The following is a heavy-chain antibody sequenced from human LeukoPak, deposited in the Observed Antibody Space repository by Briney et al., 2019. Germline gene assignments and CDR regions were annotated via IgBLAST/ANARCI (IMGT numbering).Heavy chain of an antibody. J-gene: IGHJ4*02. CDR1: GFTLSSYA. D-gene: IGHD3-9*01. CDR3: ARSSGLFLTGYYPEY. CDR2: ISSRGGNI. Sequence: SGGPLRLSCAASGFTLSSYAMSLVRQAPGQGLEWVSAISSRGGNIYYANPVKGRFTISRDSSTNTLFLHMSSLRAEDTAVYYCARSSGLFLTGYYPEYWGQGTLVAVSS. V-gene: IGHV3-23*01.